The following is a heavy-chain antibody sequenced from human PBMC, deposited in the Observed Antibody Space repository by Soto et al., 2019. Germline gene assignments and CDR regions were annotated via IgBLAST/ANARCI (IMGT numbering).Heavy chain of an antibody. CDR2: IIPIFGTA. D-gene: IGHD3-22*01. CDR3: GRVSRPYYYDSSGYSGWFDP. Sequence: QVQLVQSGAEVKKPGSSVKVSCKASGGTFSSYAISWVRQAPGQGLEWMGGIIPIFGTANYAQKFQGRVTITADESTSTAYMELSSLRSEDTAVYYCGRVSRPYYYDSSGYSGWFDPWGQGTLVTVSS. CDR1: GGTFSSYA. J-gene: IGHJ5*02. V-gene: IGHV1-69*01.